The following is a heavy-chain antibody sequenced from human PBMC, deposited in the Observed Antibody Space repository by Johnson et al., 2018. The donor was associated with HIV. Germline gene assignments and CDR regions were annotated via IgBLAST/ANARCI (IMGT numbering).Heavy chain of an antibody. V-gene: IGHV3-23*04. D-gene: IGHD1-26*01. CDR2: ISGSGGST. CDR1: GFTFSSYA. J-gene: IGHJ3*02. CDR3: ARPIARGASNI. Sequence: MQLVESGGGVVQPGRSLRLSCAASGFTFSSYAMHWVRQPPGKGLAWVSAISGSGGSTYYADSVKGRFTISRDNSKNTLYLQMNSLRVEDTAVYYCARPIARGASNIWGQGTMVIVSS.